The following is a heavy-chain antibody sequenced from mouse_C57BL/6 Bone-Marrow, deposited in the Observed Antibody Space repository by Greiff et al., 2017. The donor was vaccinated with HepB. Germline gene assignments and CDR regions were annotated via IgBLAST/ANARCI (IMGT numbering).Heavy chain of an antibody. V-gene: IGHV1-55*01. CDR2: IYPGSGST. CDR1: GYTFTSYW. J-gene: IGHJ1*03. CDR3: ARDYSV. D-gene: IGHD2-13*01. Sequence: QVQLQQPGAELVKPGASVKMSCKASGYTFTSYWITWVKQRPGQGLEWIGDIYPGSGSTNYNEKFKSKATLTVYTSSSTAYMQLSSLTSEDSAVYYCARDYSVWGTGTTVTVSS.